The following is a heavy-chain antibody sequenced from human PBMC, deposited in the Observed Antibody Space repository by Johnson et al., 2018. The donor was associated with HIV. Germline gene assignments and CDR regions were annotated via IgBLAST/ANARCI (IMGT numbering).Heavy chain of an antibody. CDR1: GFTFSSYW. Sequence: VQLVESGGGLVQPGGSLRLSCAASGFTFSSYWMSWVRQAPGKGLEWVSGINWNGGSTGYGDSVKGRFTISRDNAKNSLYLQMNSLRAEDTAVYSCARDRGGYYYDSSGLDAFDIWGQGTMVTVSS. J-gene: IGHJ3*02. D-gene: IGHD3-22*01. CDR2: INWNGGST. CDR3: ARDRGGYYYDSSGLDAFDI. V-gene: IGHV3-20*04.